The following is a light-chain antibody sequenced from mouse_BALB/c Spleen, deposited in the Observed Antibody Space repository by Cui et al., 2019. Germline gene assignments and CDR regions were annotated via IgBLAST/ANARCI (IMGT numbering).Light chain of an antibody. CDR3: QQHYSTPFT. CDR2: WAS. V-gene: IGKV6-25*01. CDR1: QDVSTA. J-gene: IGKJ4*01. Sequence: DIVMTQSHKFMYTSVGDRVSITCKASQDVSTAVAWYQQKPGQSPKLLIYWASTRHTGVPDRFTGSGSGTDYTLTISSVQAEDLALYYCQQHYSTPFTFGSGTKLEIK.